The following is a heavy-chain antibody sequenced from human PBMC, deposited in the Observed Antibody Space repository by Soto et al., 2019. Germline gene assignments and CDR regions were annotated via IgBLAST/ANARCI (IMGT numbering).Heavy chain of an antibody. CDR3: ARIWGPYYYYGMDV. J-gene: IGHJ6*02. V-gene: IGHV2-26*01. CDR1: GFSLSNARMG. D-gene: IGHD7-27*01. CDR2: IFSNGEK. Sequence: QVTLKESGPVLVKPTETLTLTCTVSGFSLSNARMGVSWIRQPPGKALEWLAHIFSNGEKSYSTSLKSRLTISKDTSKSQVVLTMTNMDPVDTATYYCARIWGPYYYYGMDVWGQGTTVTVSS.